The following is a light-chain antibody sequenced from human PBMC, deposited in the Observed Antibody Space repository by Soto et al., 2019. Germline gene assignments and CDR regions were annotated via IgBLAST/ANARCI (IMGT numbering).Light chain of an antibody. Sequence: EIVLTQSPGTLSLFPGDRATLSCRASQSVSGSYLAWCQQKPGQAPRVLIFGASSRATGVPDRFSGSGSGTDFTLTISRLEPEDFAVYYCQQYGPSPWTFGQGTKVEIK. CDR1: QSVSGSY. CDR2: GAS. V-gene: IGKV3-20*01. J-gene: IGKJ1*01. CDR3: QQYGPSPWT.